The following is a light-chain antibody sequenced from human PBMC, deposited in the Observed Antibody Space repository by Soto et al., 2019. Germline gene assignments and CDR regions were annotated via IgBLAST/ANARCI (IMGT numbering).Light chain of an antibody. V-gene: IGKV3-15*01. CDR3: QQYNNWPVA. CDR1: QSVSSK. Sequence: EIVMTQSPATLSVSPGERATLSCRASQSVSSKLAWYQQKPGQAPRLLIYGASTRATGIPARFSGSGSGTESTLTISSLQSEDFAVYYCQQYNNWPVAFGQGTKVEIK. J-gene: IGKJ1*01. CDR2: GAS.